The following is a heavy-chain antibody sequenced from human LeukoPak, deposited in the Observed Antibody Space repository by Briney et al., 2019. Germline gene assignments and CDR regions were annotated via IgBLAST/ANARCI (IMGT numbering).Heavy chain of an antibody. CDR2: IYTSGST. J-gene: IGHJ4*02. Sequence: PSETLSLTCIVSGDSISSYYWSWIRQPAGKGLEWIGRIYTSGSTNYNPSLKSRVTMSVDTSKNQFSLKLSSVTAADTAVYYCARANTRGSGSSFEYWGQGTLVTVSS. D-gene: IGHD3-10*01. CDR3: ARANTRGSGSSFEY. V-gene: IGHV4-4*07. CDR1: GDSISSYY.